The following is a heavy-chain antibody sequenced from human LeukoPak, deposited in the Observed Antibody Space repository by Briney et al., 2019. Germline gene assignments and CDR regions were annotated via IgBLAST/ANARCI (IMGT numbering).Heavy chain of an antibody. J-gene: IGHJ3*02. V-gene: IGHV7-4-1*02. Sequence: ASVKVSCKASGYTFTTYNINWVRQAPGQGLEWMGWINTNTGNPTYAQGFTGRFVFSLDTSVSTAYLQISSLKAEDTAVYYCASDYGGNSDAFDIWGQGTMVTVSS. CDR3: ASDYGGNSDAFDI. CDR1: GYTFTTYN. D-gene: IGHD4-23*01. CDR2: INTNTGNP.